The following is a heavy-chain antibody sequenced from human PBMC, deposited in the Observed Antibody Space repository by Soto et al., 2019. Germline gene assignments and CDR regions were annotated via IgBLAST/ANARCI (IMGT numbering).Heavy chain of an antibody. CDR2: IKSKTDGGTT. Sequence: GGSLRLSCAASGFTFSSYWMSWVRQAPGKGLEWVGRIKSKTDGGTTDYAAPVKGRFTISRDDSKNTLYLQMNSLKTEDPAVYYCTPEAIAVAWEIDYWVQGTLVTVSS. J-gene: IGHJ4*02. V-gene: IGHV3-15*01. CDR1: GFTFSSYW. CDR3: TPEAIAVAWEIDY. D-gene: IGHD6-19*01.